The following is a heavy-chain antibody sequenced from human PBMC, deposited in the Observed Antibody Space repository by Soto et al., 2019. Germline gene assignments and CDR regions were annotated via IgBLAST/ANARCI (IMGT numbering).Heavy chain of an antibody. Sequence: GASVKVSCKASGYTFTSYGISWVRQAPGQGLEWMGWISAYNGNTNYAQKLQGRVTMTTDTSTSTAYMELRSLRSDDTAVYYCARDPSTIFGVVVRNWFDPWGQGTLVTVPQ. J-gene: IGHJ5*02. D-gene: IGHD3-3*01. CDR1: GYTFTSYG. CDR2: ISAYNGNT. V-gene: IGHV1-18*01. CDR3: ARDPSTIFGVVVRNWFDP.